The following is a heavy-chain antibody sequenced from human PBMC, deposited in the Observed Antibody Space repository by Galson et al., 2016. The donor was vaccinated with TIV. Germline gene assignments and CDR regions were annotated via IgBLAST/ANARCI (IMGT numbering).Heavy chain of an antibody. J-gene: IGHJ6*02. Sequence: LSCAASGFTFSTYWMHWVRQAPGKGLVWVSRIDSEGDNTRYADSVTGRFTISRDNAKNTLYLQMSSLGADDTAVYYCARGALDTDRQYYYYYGLDVWGQGTAVTVSS. CDR1: GFTFSTYW. D-gene: IGHD1-1*01. CDR2: IDSEGDNT. CDR3: ARGALDTDRQYYYYYGLDV. V-gene: IGHV3-74*01.